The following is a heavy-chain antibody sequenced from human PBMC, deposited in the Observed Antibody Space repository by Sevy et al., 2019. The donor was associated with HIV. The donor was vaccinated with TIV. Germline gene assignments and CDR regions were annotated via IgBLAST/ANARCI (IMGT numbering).Heavy chain of an antibody. CDR2: IYSGGST. V-gene: IGHV3-53*01. CDR1: GFTVSSNY. J-gene: IGHJ4*02. D-gene: IGHD6-13*01. Sequence: GGSLRLSCAASGFTVSSNYMSWVRQAPGKGLEWVSVIYSGGSTYYADSVKGRFTISRDNSKNTLYLQMNSLRAEDTAVYYCARDDIAAARSDYWGQGTLVTVSS. CDR3: ARDDIAAARSDY.